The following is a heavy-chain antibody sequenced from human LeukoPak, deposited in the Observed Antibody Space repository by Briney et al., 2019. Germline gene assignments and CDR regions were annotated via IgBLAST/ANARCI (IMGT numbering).Heavy chain of an antibody. V-gene: IGHV3-53*01. J-gene: IGHJ4*02. CDR3: AKDRTAIFGVVIPFDY. D-gene: IGHD3-3*01. Sequence: GGSLRLSCAASGFTVSSNYMSWVRQAPGKGLEWVSVIYSGGSTYYADSVKGRFTISRDNSKNTLYLQMNSLRAEDTAVYYCAKDRTAIFGVVIPFDYWGQGTLVTVSS. CDR1: GFTVSSNY. CDR2: IYSGGST.